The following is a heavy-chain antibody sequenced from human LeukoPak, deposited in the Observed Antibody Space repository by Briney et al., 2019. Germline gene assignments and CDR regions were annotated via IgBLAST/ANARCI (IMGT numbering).Heavy chain of an antibody. CDR1: GDSISSSSYY. J-gene: IGHJ4*02. Sequence: SETLSLTCTVSGDSISSSSYYWGWIRQPPGKGLEWIGSIYYSGSTYYNPSLKSRVTISVDTFKNQFSLKLSSVTAADTAVYYCARHVRPNFDYWGQGTLVTVSS. CDR3: ARHVRPNFDY. CDR2: IYYSGST. D-gene: IGHD1-1*01. V-gene: IGHV4-39*01.